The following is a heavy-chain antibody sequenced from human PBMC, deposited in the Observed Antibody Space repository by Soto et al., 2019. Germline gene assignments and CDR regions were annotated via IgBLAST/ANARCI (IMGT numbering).Heavy chain of an antibody. V-gene: IGHV3-11*06. CDR2: INNDATYR. D-gene: IGHD3-3*01. J-gene: IGHJ4*02. Sequence: PGGSLRLSCAGSGFTFSDYFITWIRQAPGEGLEWISYINNDATYRKYADSVKGRFTVSRDNAKNSVFLQMNSLRPEDTALYYCGKGDTIFGVVDDWGPGTLVTVSS. CDR3: GKGDTIFGVVDD. CDR1: GFTFSDYF.